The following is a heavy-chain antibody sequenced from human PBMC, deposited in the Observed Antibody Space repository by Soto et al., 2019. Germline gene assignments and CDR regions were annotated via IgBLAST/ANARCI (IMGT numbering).Heavy chain of an antibody. D-gene: IGHD3-10*01. CDR3: ARHPGYYCGSGSYYRETGGY. V-gene: IGHV1-69*02. Sequence: QVQLVQSGAEVKKPGSSVKVSCKASGGTFSSYTISWVRQAPGQGLEWMGRIIPILGIANYAQKFQGRVTITGNKSTSTAYMELSSLRSEDTAVYYCARHPGYYCGSGSYYRETGGYWGQGTLVTVSS. CDR1: GGTFSSYT. CDR2: IIPILGIA. J-gene: IGHJ4*02.